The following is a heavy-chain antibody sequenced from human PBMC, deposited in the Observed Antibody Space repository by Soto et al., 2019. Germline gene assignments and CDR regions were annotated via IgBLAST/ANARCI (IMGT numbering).Heavy chain of an antibody. CDR2: ISGSGGST. Sequence: VSLRLSCAASGFTFSSYAMSWVRQAPGKGLEWVSAISGSGGSTYYADSVKGRFTISRDNSKNTLYLQMNSLRAEDTAVYYCAKRGDLAVASFYYYYGMDVWGQGTTVTVSS. D-gene: IGHD6-19*01. CDR1: GFTFSSYA. CDR3: AKRGDLAVASFYYYYGMDV. J-gene: IGHJ6*02. V-gene: IGHV3-23*01.